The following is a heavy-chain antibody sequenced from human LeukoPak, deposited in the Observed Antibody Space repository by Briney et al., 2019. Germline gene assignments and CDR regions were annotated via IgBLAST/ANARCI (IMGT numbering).Heavy chain of an antibody. CDR3: ARAPSRRSGSYSYGMDV. Sequence: ASVKVSCKASGYTFTSYDINWVRQATGQGLEWMGWMNPNSGNTGYAQKFQGRVTMTRNTSISTAYMELSSLRSEDTAVYYCARAPSRRSGSYSYGMDVWGQGTTVTVSS. J-gene: IGHJ6*02. V-gene: IGHV1-8*01. CDR1: GYTFTSYD. CDR2: MNPNSGNT. D-gene: IGHD3-10*01.